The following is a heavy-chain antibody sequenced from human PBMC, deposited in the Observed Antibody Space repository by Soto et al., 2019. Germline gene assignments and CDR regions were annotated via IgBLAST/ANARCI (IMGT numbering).Heavy chain of an antibody. D-gene: IGHD3-10*01. V-gene: IGHV4-59*01. CDR1: GGSISSYY. CDR3: ARDGGSHTMVFDY. Sequence: SETLSLTCTVSGGSISSYYWSWIRQPPGKGLEWIGYIYYSGSTNYNPSLKSRVTISVDTSKNQFSLKLSSVTAADTAVYYCARDGGSHTMVFDYWGQGTLVTVSS. CDR2: IYYSGST. J-gene: IGHJ4*02.